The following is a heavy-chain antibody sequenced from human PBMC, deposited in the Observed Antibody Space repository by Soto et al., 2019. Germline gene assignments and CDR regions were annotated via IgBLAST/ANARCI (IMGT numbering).Heavy chain of an antibody. CDR1: GGSISSSNW. CDR2: IYHSGST. V-gene: IGHV4-4*02. D-gene: IGHD3-10*02. Sequence: QVQLQESGPGLVKPSGTLSLTCAVSGGSISSSNWWSWVRQPPGKGLEWIGEIYHSGSTNYNPSLKSRLTISVDKSKTQCPLKLSSVTAADTAVYYCASVRGGYYYALDVWGQGTTVTVSS. CDR3: ASVRGGYYYALDV. J-gene: IGHJ6*02.